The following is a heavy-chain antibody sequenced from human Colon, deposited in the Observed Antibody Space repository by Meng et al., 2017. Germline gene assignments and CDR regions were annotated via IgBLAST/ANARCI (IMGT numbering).Heavy chain of an antibody. D-gene: IGHD1-1*01. CDR3: GRDQGRQLINH. V-gene: IGHV4-4*02. J-gene: IGHJ4*02. Sequence: QVRLQESGPGRVKPSGTLSLTCTVSGDSISSDIWWSWVRQPPGKGLEWIGEVYHRGDTNYNPSLKSRVVISVDRSKNQFSLNLSSVTAADTAVYYCGRDQGRQLINHWGQGTLVTVSS. CDR2: VYHRGDT. CDR1: GDSISSDIW.